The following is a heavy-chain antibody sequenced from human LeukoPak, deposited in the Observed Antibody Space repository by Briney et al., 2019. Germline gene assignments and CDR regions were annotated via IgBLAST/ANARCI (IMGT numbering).Heavy chain of an antibody. D-gene: IGHD1-26*01. J-gene: IGHJ4*02. CDR1: GFTFSSYG. V-gene: IGHV3-33*01. Sequence: PERSLRLSCAASGFTFSSYGMHWVRQAPGKGLEWVAVIWYDGSKKYYADSVKGRFTISRDNSKNTLYLQMNSLRAEDTAVYYCAAKGNGYTGIYVFAHWGQGTLVTVSS. CDR2: IWYDGSKK. CDR3: AAKGNGYTGIYVFAH.